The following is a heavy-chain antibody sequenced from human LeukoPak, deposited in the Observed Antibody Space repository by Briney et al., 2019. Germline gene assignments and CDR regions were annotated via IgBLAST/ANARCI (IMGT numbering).Heavy chain of an antibody. D-gene: IGHD3-16*01. Sequence: PGGSLRLSCAASGFTFSNFWLHWVRQAPGKGLEWVSRNTSDGSNINYADSVQGRFTISRDNAKNTLYLQMNSLRAEDTAVYYCARGGHSSFDYWGQGALVTVSS. V-gene: IGHV3-74*01. CDR2: NTSDGSNI. CDR3: ARGGHSSFDY. J-gene: IGHJ4*02. CDR1: GFTFSNFW.